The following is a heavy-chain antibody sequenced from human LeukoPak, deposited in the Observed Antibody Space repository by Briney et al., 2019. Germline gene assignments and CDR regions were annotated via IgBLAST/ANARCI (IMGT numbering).Heavy chain of an antibody. Sequence: GALRLSCAASGFTFSSYWMSWVRQAPGKGLEWVANIKQDGSEKYYVDSVKGRFTISRDNAKNSLYLQMNSLRAEDTAVYYCARSGRPGSYYYYMDVWGKGTTVTVSS. V-gene: IGHV3-7*01. CDR2: IKQDGSEK. CDR1: GFTFSSYW. D-gene: IGHD1-26*01. CDR3: ARSGRPGSYYYYMDV. J-gene: IGHJ6*03.